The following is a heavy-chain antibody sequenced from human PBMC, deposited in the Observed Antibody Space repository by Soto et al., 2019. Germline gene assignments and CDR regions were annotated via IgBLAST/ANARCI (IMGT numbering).Heavy chain of an antibody. D-gene: IGHD2-2*01. CDR1: GVTISSRSYS. CDR2: FYYSENT. Sequence: SETLSLTCSVSGVTISSRSYSWGWIRQPPGEGLEWIGTFYYSENTYYNPSLKSRVSISVDTSKNQFSLKVSSVTAADTAVYYCAKLAGYCSGNSCHGDYAMDVWGQGTTVTVSS. V-gene: IGHV4-39*01. CDR3: AKLAGYCSGNSCHGDYAMDV. J-gene: IGHJ6*02.